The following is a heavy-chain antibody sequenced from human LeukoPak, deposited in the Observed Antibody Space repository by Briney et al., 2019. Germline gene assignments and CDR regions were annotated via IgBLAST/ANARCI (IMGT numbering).Heavy chain of an antibody. J-gene: IGHJ5*02. CDR3: ARKVPNDSSGYYYRGQFDP. D-gene: IGHD3-22*01. Sequence: GASVKVSCKASGGTFNNYAINWVRQAPGQGLEWMGGIIPIFGTANYAQKFQGRVTITADKSTSTAYMELSSLRSEDTAVYYCARKVPNDSSGYYYRGQFDPWGQGTLVTVSS. CDR1: GGTFNNYA. V-gene: IGHV1-69*06. CDR2: IIPIFGTA.